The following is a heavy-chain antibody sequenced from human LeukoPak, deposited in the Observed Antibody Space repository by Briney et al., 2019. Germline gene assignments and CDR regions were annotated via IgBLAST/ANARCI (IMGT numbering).Heavy chain of an antibody. CDR1: GFTFSGYT. Sequence: GVSLRLSCAASGFTFSGYTMNWVRQAPGKGLEWVSSITSSSSYIYYADSVKGRFTISRDNAKNSLFLQMNSLRAEDTAVYYCAKDHVEGSWGDYYYYYLDVWGKGITVTMSS. CDR3: AKDHVEGSWGDYYYYYLDV. CDR2: ITSSSSYI. J-gene: IGHJ6*03. V-gene: IGHV3-21*01. D-gene: IGHD3-16*01.